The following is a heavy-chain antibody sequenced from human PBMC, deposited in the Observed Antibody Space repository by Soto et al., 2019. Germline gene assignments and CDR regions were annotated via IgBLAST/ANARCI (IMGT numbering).Heavy chain of an antibody. Sequence: SETLSLTCTVSGGSISSYYWSWIRQPPGTGLEWIGYIYYSGSTNYNPSLKSRVTISVDTSKNQFSLKLSSVTAADTAVYYCARDDGGGLDAFDIWGQGTMVTVSS. CDR3: ARDDGGGLDAFDI. J-gene: IGHJ3*02. V-gene: IGHV4-59*01. D-gene: IGHD3-16*01. CDR1: GGSISSYY. CDR2: IYYSGST.